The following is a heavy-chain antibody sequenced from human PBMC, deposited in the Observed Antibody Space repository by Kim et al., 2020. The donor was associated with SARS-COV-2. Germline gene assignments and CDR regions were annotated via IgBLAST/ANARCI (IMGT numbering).Heavy chain of an antibody. D-gene: IGHD3-10*01. CDR2: IYYTGNT. J-gene: IGHJ4*02. CDR1: GGSIGSSSYY. Sequence: SETLSLSCTVSGGSIGSSSYYWGWIRQSPGKGLEWIGDIYYTGNTYYNPSLKSRVTIYGDTSKNQFSLNLNSVTAADTAVYYCARRSSSGSYYNLGNFDSWGQGILVTVSS. V-gene: IGHV4-39*01. CDR3: ARRSSSGSYYNLGNFDS.